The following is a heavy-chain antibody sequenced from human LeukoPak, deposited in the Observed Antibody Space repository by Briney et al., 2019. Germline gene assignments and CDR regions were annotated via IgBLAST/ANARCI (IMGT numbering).Heavy chain of an antibody. CDR3: ARHDPPYYGSGSSDY. CDR1: GGSFSGYY. J-gene: IGHJ4*02. Sequence: SETLSLTCAVHGGSFSGYYWSWIRQPPGKGLEWIGEINHSGSTNYNPSLKSRVTISVDTSKNQFSLKLSSVTAADTAVYYCARHDPPYYGSGSSDYWGQGTLVTVSS. V-gene: IGHV4-34*01. D-gene: IGHD3-10*01. CDR2: INHSGST.